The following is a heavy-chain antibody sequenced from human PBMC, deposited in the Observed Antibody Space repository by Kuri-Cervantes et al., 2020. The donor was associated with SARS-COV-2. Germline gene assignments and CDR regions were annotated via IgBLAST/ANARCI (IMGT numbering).Heavy chain of an antibody. CDR3: AREGRGYAYFDY. D-gene: IGHD5-12*01. V-gene: IGHV3-7*01. CDR2: IKQDGSEK. Sequence: GESLKISCAASGFTFSDYWMTWVRQAPGKGLEWVANIKQDGSEKYYVDSVKGRFTISRDNAKNSLYLQMNSLRAEDTAVYYCAREGRGYAYFDYWGQGTLVTVSS. CDR1: GFTFSDYW. J-gene: IGHJ4*02.